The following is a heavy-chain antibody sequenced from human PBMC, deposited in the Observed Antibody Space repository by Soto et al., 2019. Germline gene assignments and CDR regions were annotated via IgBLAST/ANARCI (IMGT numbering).Heavy chain of an antibody. J-gene: IGHJ4*02. CDR2: IFSNDEK. D-gene: IGHD3-22*01. Sequence: KESGPVLVKPTETLTLTCTVSGFSLSNARMGVSWIRQPPGKALEWLAHIFSNDEKSYSTSLKSRLTISKDTSKSQVVLTMTNMDPVDTATYYCARITTNYYDSSGYYLDYWGQGTLVTVSS. V-gene: IGHV2-26*01. CDR1: GFSLSNARMG. CDR3: ARITTNYYDSSGYYLDY.